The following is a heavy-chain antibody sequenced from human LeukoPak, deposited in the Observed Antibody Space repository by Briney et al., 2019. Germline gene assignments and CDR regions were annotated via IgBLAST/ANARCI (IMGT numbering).Heavy chain of an antibody. CDR3: ARVGDWNDLVY. CDR1: GGSISSYY. CDR2: IYYSGST. J-gene: IGHJ4*02. Sequence: SETLSLTCTVSGGSISSYYWSWIRQPPGKGLEWIGYIYYSGSTNYNPSLKSRVTISVDTSKNQFSLKLSSVTAADTAVYYCARVGDWNDLVYWGQGTLVTVSS. V-gene: IGHV4-59*12. D-gene: IGHD1-1*01.